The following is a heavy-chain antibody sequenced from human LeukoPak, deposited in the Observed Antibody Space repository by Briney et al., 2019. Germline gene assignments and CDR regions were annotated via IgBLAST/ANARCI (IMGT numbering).Heavy chain of an antibody. Sequence: GGSLRLSCAASGFTFSSYAMHWVRQAPGKGLEWVAVISYDGSNKYYADSVKGRFTISRDNYKNTLYLQMNSLRAEDTAVYYCARDRGYSGYDLFDYWGQGTLVTVSS. J-gene: IGHJ4*02. V-gene: IGHV3-30-3*01. D-gene: IGHD5-12*01. CDR2: ISYDGSNK. CDR3: ARDRGYSGYDLFDY. CDR1: GFTFSSYA.